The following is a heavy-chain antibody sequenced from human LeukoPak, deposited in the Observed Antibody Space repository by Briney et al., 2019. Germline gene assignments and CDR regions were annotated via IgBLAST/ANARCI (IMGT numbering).Heavy chain of an antibody. D-gene: IGHD3-10*01. CDR2: ISAYNGNT. J-gene: IGHJ5*02. CDR3: ARSYGSGSPPWFDP. CDR1: GYTFTSYG. V-gene: IGHV1-18*04. Sequence: GASVKVSCKASGYTFTSYGISWVRQAPGQGLEWMGWISAYNGNTNYAQKLQGRVTMTTDTSTSTAYMELRSLRSVDTAVYYCARSYGSGSPPWFDPWGQGTLVTVSS.